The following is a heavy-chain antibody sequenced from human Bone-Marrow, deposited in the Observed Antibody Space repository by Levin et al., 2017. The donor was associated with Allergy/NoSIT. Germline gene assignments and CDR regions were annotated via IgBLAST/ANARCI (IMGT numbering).Heavy chain of an antibody. CDR1: GGSFNAYY. V-gene: IGHV4-34*01. D-gene: IGHD2-2*01. CDR2: INHSGST. CDR3: ARDQVVPAARSFGWYYGSGSEAAPPSPFHYYYMDV. J-gene: IGHJ6*03. Sequence: SQTLSLTCAVYGGSFNAYYWTWIRQPPGKGLEWIGEINHSGSTNYNPSLKSRVTISVDTSKNQFSLQLSSVTAADTAVYYCARDQVVPAARSFGWYYGSGSEAAPPSPFHYYYMDVWGKGTTVTVSS.